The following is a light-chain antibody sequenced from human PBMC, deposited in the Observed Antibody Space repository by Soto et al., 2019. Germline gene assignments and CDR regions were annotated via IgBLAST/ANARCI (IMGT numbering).Light chain of an antibody. J-gene: IGKJ1*01. Sequence: EIVLTQSPGTLSLSPGERATLSCRASQSVSSSYLAWYQQKPGQAPRLLIFGASSRATGIPDRFSGSGSGPDCTLTISRLEPEDLAVYYCQQYGSSPPTFGQGTKVEIK. CDR3: QQYGSSPPT. V-gene: IGKV3-20*01. CDR2: GAS. CDR1: QSVSSSY.